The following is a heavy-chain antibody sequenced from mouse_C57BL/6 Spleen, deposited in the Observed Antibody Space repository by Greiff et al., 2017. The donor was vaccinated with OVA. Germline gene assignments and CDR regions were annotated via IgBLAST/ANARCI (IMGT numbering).Heavy chain of an antibody. V-gene: IGHV1-64*01. CDR1: GYTFTSYW. J-gene: IGHJ2*01. D-gene: IGHD3-2*02. Sequence: VQLQQSGAELVKPGASVKLSCKASGYTFTSYWMHWVKQRPGQGLEWIGMIHPNSGSTNYNEKFKSKATLTVDKSSSTAYMQLSSLTSEDSAVYYCAREGPSGYFDYWGQGTTLTVSS. CDR3: AREGPSGYFDY. CDR2: IHPNSGST.